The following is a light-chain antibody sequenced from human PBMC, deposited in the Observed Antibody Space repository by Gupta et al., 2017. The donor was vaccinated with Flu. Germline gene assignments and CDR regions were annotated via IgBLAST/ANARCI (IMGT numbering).Light chain of an antibody. CDR1: TGAVTTNYY. Sequence: STGAVTTNYYANWFQQKPGQPPRTLIYYTTNKDSWTPARFSGSLLGGKAALTLSGVQPEEEADYYCLLYYNGAPVFGGGTKLTVL. CDR2: YTT. J-gene: IGLJ3*02. CDR3: LLYYNGAPV. V-gene: IGLV7-43*01.